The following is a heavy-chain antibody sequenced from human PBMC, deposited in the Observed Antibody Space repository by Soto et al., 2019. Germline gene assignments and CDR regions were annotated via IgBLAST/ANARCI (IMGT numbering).Heavy chain of an antibody. CDR2: IYSGGST. CDR1: GFTVSSNY. CDR3: ASPNSYSSSWYVFDY. V-gene: IGHV3-53*04. J-gene: IGHJ4*02. Sequence: GGSPRLSCAASGFTVSSNYMSWVRQGPGKGLEWVSVIYSGGSTYYADSVKGRFTISRHNSKNTLYLQMNSLRAEDTAVYYCASPNSYSSSWYVFDYGGQGTLITVSS. D-gene: IGHD6-13*01.